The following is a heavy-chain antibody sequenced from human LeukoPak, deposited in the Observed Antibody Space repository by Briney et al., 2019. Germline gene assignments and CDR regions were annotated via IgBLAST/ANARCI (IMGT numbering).Heavy chain of an antibody. V-gene: IGHV4-61*02. CDR2: IYTSGTT. Sequence: SQTLSLTCTVSGGSISSGTNYWSWIRQPAGKGLEWIGRIYTSGTTNYNPSLKSRVTISVDTSKNQFSLKLSSVTAADTAVYYCARRSYSDSYGFDYWGQGTLVTVSS. CDR1: GGSISSGTNY. J-gene: IGHJ4*02. CDR3: ARRSYSDSYGFDY. D-gene: IGHD5-18*01.